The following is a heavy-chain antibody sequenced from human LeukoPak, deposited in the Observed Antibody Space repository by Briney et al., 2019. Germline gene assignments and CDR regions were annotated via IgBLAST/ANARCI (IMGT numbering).Heavy chain of an antibody. D-gene: IGHD3-10*01. CDR1: GFTFSSYS. J-gene: IGHJ4*02. CDR3: ARGLGLPYYYGSGTYPVPFDY. V-gene: IGHV3-21*04. CDR2: ISSSSSYI. Sequence: GGSLRLSCAASGFTFSSYSMNWVRQAPGKGLEWVSSISSSSSYIYYADSVRGRFTISRDNAKNSLYLQMNSLRAEDTAVYYCARGLGLPYYYGSGTYPVPFDYWGQGTLVTVSS.